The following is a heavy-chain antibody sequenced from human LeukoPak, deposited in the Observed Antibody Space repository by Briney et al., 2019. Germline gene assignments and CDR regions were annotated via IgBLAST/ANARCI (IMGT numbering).Heavy chain of an antibody. Sequence: SVKVSCKASGGTFSSYAISWVRQAPGQGLEWMGGIIPIFGTANYAQKFQGRVTITADESTSTAYMELSSLRSEDTAVYYCASSEDNPYSSGWPYYYGMDVWGKGTTVTVSS. V-gene: IGHV1-69*01. J-gene: IGHJ6*04. CDR1: GGTFSSYA. D-gene: IGHD6-19*01. CDR3: ASSEDNPYSSGWPYYYGMDV. CDR2: IIPIFGTA.